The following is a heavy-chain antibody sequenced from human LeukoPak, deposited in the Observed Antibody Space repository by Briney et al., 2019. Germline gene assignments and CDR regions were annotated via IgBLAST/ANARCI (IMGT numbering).Heavy chain of an antibody. CDR1: GFTFSTYW. D-gene: IGHD1-26*01. CDR3: ARWAGGHYDY. CDR2: IKQDRSEK. V-gene: IGHV3-7*01. J-gene: IGHJ4*02. Sequence: GGSLRLSCAASGFTFSTYWMSWVRQAPGKGLEWVANIKQDRSEKYYLDSVKGRFTISRDNGNNSMYLQMNSLRVEDAAVYYCARWAGGHYDYWGQGTLVTVSS.